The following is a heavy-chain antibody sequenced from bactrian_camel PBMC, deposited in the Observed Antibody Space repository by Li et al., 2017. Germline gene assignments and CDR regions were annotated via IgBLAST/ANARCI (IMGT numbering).Heavy chain of an antibody. V-gene: IGHV3S53*01. CDR1: GFTENRCG. CDR3: ATAAGIGGKGDGYCFFGY. Sequence: QLVESGGGSVQAGGSLRLSCTAPGFTENRCGMDWYRQAAGNQREWVAFIGVDGGTSYSDSVKGRFTISKDEATDTVYLQMNSLEYEDTAMYSCATAAGIGGKGDGYCFFGYRGQGTQVTVS. CDR2: IGVDGGT. J-gene: IGHJ6*01. D-gene: IGHD3*01.